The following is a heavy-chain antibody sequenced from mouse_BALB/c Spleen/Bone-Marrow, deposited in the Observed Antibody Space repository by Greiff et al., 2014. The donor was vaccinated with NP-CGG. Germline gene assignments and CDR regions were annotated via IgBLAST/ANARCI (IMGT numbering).Heavy chain of an antibody. J-gene: IGHJ2*01. CDR1: GFSLTSYD. Sequence: QVQLKESGPGLVAPSQSLSITCTVSGFSLTSYDINWIRQSPGKGLEWLGVIWTGGGTNYNSAFMSRLSISKDNSKSQVFLKMNSLQTADTAIYFCVRGYYYGSSPFDYWGQGTTLTVSS. CDR3: VRGYYYGSSPFDY. V-gene: IGHV2-9-2*01. CDR2: IWTGGGT. D-gene: IGHD1-1*01.